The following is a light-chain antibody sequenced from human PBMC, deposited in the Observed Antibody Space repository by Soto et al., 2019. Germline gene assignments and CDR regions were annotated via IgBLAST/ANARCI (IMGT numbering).Light chain of an antibody. V-gene: IGKV3D-20*02. CDR3: QQRSNWPRT. CDR1: QSVSSSY. CDR2: DAS. Sequence: ELVLTRAPGARTLCRGQRATLYSRASQSVSSSYLAWYQQKPGQAPRLLIYDASNRATGIPARFSGSGSGTDFTLTISSLEPEDFAVYYCQQRSNWPRTFGQGTKVDIK. J-gene: IGKJ1*01.